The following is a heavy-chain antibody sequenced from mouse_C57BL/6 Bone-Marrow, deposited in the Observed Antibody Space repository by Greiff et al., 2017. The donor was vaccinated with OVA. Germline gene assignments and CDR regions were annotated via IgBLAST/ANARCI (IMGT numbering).Heavy chain of an antibody. CDR1: GYTFTDYE. CDR3: TGEEVATHMDY. V-gene: IGHV1-15*01. Sequence: VKLVESGAELVRPGASVTLSCKASGYTFTDYEMHWVKQTPVHGLEWIGAIDPETGGTAYNQKFKGKAILTADKSSSTAYMELRSLTSEDSAVYYGTGEEVATHMDYWGQGTSGTVSS. CDR2: IDPETGGT. D-gene: IGHD1-1*01. J-gene: IGHJ4*01.